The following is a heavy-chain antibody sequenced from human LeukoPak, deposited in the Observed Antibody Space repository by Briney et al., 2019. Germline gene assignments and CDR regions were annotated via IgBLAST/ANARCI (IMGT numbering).Heavy chain of an antibody. Sequence: PGGSLRLSCAASGFTFSSYGMHWVRQAPGKGLEGVAFIRYDGSNKYYADSVKGRFTISRDNSKNTLYLQMNSLRAEDTAVYYCAKDTFSSLRVVTRLYYFDYWGQGALVTVSS. CDR2: IRYDGSNK. V-gene: IGHV3-30*02. CDR3: AKDTFSSLRVVTRLYYFDY. CDR1: GFTFSSYG. D-gene: IGHD3-16*01. J-gene: IGHJ4*02.